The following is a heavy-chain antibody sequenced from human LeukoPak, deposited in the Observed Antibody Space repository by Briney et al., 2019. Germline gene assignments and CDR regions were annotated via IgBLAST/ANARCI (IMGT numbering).Heavy chain of an antibody. D-gene: IGHD1-26*01. V-gene: IGHV3-7*01. J-gene: IGHJ4*02. CDR2: IKQDGSEK. Sequence: GGSLRLSCAASGFTFSSCWMSWVRRAPGKGLEWVANIKQDGSEKYYVDSVKGRFTISRDNAKNSLYLQMNSLRAEDTAVYYCASGGSYSDYWGQGTLVTVSS. CDR3: ASGGSYSDY. CDR1: GFTFSSCW.